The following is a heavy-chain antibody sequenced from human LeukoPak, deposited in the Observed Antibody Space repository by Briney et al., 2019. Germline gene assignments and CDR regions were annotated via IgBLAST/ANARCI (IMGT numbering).Heavy chain of an antibody. CDR1: GFTVSSNF. CDR3: ALGLVTDY. J-gene: IGHJ4*02. D-gene: IGHD3-9*01. V-gene: IGHV3-66*01. CDR2: IYSGGST. Sequence: PGGSLRLSCAASGFTVSSNFMSWVRQAPGKGLEWVSVIYSGGSTYYADSVKGRFTISRDNSKNTLYLQMNSLRVEDAAVYYCALGLVTDYWGQGTLVTVSS.